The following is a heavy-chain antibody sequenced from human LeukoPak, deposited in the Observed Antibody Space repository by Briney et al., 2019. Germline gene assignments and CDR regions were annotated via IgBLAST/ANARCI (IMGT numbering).Heavy chain of an antibody. Sequence: SGGSLRLSCAASGFTFSDYYMSRIRQAPGKGLEWVSYISSSGSTIYYADSVKGRFTISRDNAKNSMYLQMNSLRAEDTAVYYCARVRMDYGSGSPADYWGQGTLVTVSS. CDR1: GFTFSDYY. CDR2: ISSSGSTI. D-gene: IGHD3-10*01. V-gene: IGHV3-11*01. J-gene: IGHJ4*02. CDR3: ARVRMDYGSGSPADY.